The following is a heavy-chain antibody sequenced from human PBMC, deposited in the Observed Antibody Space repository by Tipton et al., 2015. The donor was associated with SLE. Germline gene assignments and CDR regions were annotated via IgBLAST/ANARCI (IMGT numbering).Heavy chain of an antibody. Sequence: QLVQSGAEVKKPGASVKVSCKASGYTFTSYGISWVRQAPGQGLEWMGWISAYNGNTNYAQKLQGRVTMTTDTSTSTAYMELRSLRSDDTAVYYCARGFAAGCSGGSCYSDYFDYWGQGTLVTVSS. D-gene: IGHD2-15*01. CDR3: ARGFAAGCSGGSCYSDYFDY. CDR2: ISAYNGNT. J-gene: IGHJ4*02. V-gene: IGHV1-18*01. CDR1: GYTFTSYG.